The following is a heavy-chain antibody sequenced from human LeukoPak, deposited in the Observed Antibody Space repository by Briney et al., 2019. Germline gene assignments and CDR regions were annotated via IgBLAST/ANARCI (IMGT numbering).Heavy chain of an antibody. Sequence: PSETLSLTCTVSGGSISSSSYYWGWIRQPPGKGLEWIGSIYYSGSTYYNPSLKSRATISLDTSKNQFSLRLSSVSASDTAVYYCGRQTHNNSGWYLGHYWGQGILVTVSS. CDR2: IYYSGST. CDR3: GRQTHNNSGWYLGHY. V-gene: IGHV4-39*01. CDR1: GGSISSSSYY. J-gene: IGHJ4*02. D-gene: IGHD6-19*01.